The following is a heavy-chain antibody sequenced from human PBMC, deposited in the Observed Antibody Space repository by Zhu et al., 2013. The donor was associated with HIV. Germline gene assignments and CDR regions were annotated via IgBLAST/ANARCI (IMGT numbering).Heavy chain of an antibody. CDR1: GYTFTSYA. V-gene: IGHV1-3*04. CDR2: INTGNDNT. Sequence: QVQLVQSGAEVKKPGASVKVSCKASGYTFTSYAMYWVRQAPGQRLEWMGWINTGNDNTNYSQRFQGRVTITRDTSATTAYMELSSLRSEDTAVYYCARSDYVWGVIVIRRFDYWGQGTLVTVSS. J-gene: IGHJ4*02. CDR3: ARSDYVWGVIVIRRFDY. D-gene: IGHD3-16*02.